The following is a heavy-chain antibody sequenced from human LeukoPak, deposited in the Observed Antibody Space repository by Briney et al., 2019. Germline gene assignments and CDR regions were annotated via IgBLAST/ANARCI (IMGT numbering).Heavy chain of an antibody. J-gene: IGHJ4*02. Sequence: GGSLRLSCAASGFTFSSYEMNWVRQAPGKGLEWVSYISSSGSTIYYADSVKGRFTISRDNAKNSLYLQMNSLRAEDTAVYYCARESIAVAGAPFGYWGQGTLVTVSS. D-gene: IGHD6-19*01. CDR2: ISSSGSTI. CDR3: ARESIAVAGAPFGY. CDR1: GFTFSSYE. V-gene: IGHV3-48*03.